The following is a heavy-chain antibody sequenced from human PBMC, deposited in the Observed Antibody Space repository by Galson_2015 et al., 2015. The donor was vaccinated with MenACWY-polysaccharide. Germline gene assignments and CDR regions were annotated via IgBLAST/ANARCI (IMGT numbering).Heavy chain of an antibody. D-gene: IGHD2-8*02. CDR3: VRDWWCGRASCYYFDF. V-gene: IGHV3-7*01. Sequence: SLRLSCAASGFAFNNYWMSWLRQSPGKGLERVANIKHDGSETYYLDSVKGRFVVSRDNARTSLYLQMSSLRAEDTAVYYCVRDWWCGRASCYYFDFWGQGTLVTVAS. CDR2: IKHDGSET. CDR1: GFAFNNYW. J-gene: IGHJ4*02.